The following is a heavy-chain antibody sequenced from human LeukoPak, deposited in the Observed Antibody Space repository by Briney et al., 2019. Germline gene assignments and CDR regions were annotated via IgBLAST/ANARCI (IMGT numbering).Heavy chain of an antibody. CDR3: AKDEKDSSSWSYYYVSSGYYYHFDY. V-gene: IGHV3-23*01. J-gene: IGHJ4*02. Sequence: GGSLRLSCAASGFTISSYAMSWVRQAQGKGLEWVSAISGSGGRTYYADSVKGRFTISRDNSKNTLYLQMNSLRAEDTAVYYCAKDEKDSSSWSYYYVSSGYYYHFDYWGQGTLVTVSS. CDR2: ISGSGGRT. CDR1: GFTISSYA. D-gene: IGHD3-22*01.